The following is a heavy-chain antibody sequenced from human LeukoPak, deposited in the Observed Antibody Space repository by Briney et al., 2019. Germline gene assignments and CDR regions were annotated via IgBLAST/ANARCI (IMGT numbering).Heavy chain of an antibody. CDR1: GESLSGHY. V-gene: IGHV4-34*01. D-gene: IGHD2/OR15-2a*01. Sequence: KPSETLSLTCAVYGESLSGHYWTWIRQPPGKGLEWIGEISHRGITIYNPSLKSRVTISVDTSKNQFSLKLSSVTAADTAVYYCARDSEYGPNWFDPWGQGTLVTVSS. CDR3: ARDSEYGPNWFDP. CDR2: ISHRGIT. J-gene: IGHJ5*02.